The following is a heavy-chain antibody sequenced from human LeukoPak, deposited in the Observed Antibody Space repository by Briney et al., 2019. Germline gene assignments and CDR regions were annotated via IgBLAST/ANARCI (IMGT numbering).Heavy chain of an antibody. V-gene: IGHV4-59*01. CDR3: ARAKVRGVTYAPFDY. CDR1: GGSISSYY. Sequence: EPLSLTCTVSGGSISSYYWSWIRQPPGKGLEWIGYIYYSGSTNYNPSLKSRVTISVDTSKNQFSLKLSSVTAADTAVYYCARAKVRGVTYAPFDYWGQGTLVTVSS. CDR2: IYYSGST. J-gene: IGHJ4*02. D-gene: IGHD3-10*01.